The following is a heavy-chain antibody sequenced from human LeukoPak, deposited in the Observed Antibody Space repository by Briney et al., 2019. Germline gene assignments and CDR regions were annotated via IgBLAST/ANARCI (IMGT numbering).Heavy chain of an antibody. V-gene: IGHV1-18*01. D-gene: IGHD2-15*01. J-gene: IGHJ6*03. Sequence: GASVKVSCKASGYTFTSYGISWVRQAPGQGLEWMGWISAYNGNTNYAQKLQGRVTMTTDTSTSTAYMELRSLRSDDTAVYYCARGYCSGGSCYSGSLSVSEYYYMDVWGKGTTVTV. CDR2: ISAYNGNT. CDR3: ARGYCSGGSCYSGSLSVSEYYYMDV. CDR1: GYTFTSYG.